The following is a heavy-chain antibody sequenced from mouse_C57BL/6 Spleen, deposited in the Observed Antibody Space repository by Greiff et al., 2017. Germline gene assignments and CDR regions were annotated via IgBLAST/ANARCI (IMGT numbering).Heavy chain of an antibody. CDR3: ARTGYGSSSWCAY. CDR2: LHPNRGST. D-gene: IGHD1-1*01. CDR1: VYTFTSYW. J-gene: IGHJ3*01. Sequence: QVQLQQPGAELVKPGATAKLSCKASVYTFTSYWMHWVKQRPGQGLEWIGMLHPNRGSTNYTEKFKSKATLTVSKSSRTAYRLLSGLTSEDSAGYYCARTGYGSSSWCAYWGQGSLVTGAA. V-gene: IGHV1-64*01.